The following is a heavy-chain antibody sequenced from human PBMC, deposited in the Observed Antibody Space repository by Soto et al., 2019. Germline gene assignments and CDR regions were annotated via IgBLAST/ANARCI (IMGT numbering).Heavy chain of an antibody. J-gene: IGHJ3*02. CDR3: ARGRSLYDFWSGNDAFDI. V-gene: IGHV4-34*01. CDR2: INHSGST. D-gene: IGHD3-3*01. Sequence: QVQLQQWGAGLLKPSETLSLTCAVYGGSFSGYYWSWIRQPPGKGLEWIGEINHSGSTNYNPSLKSRVTISVDTSKNQFSLQLSSVTAADTAVYYCARGRSLYDFWSGNDAFDIWGQGTMVTVSS. CDR1: GGSFSGYY.